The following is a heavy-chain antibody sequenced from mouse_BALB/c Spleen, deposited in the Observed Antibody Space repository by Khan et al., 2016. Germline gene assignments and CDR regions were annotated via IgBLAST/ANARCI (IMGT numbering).Heavy chain of an antibody. CDR2: ISYSGNT. Sequence: EVQLQESGPSLVKPSQTLSLTCSVTGDSITSGNWNWIRKFPGNKLEYMGYISYSGNTYYNPSLKSRISITRDTSKNQYYLQLNSVTTEDTATYYCASAYGSIIWYFDVWGAGTTVTVSS. CDR3: ASAYGSIIWYFDV. D-gene: IGHD1-1*01. CDR1: GDSITSGN. J-gene: IGHJ1*01. V-gene: IGHV3-8*02.